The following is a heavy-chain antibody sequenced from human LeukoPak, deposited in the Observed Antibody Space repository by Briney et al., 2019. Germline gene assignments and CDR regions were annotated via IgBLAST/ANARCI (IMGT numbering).Heavy chain of an antibody. CDR2: IYYSGST. CDR1: GGSISTYY. CDR3: ARVDCSGGGCYSEFHHFHAFDI. Sequence: SETLSLTCSGSGGSISTYYWSWIRQPPGKGLEWIGYIYYSGSTNYNPSLKSRVTISVDTSKNQFSLKLSSVTAADTAVYYCARVDCSGGGCYSEFHHFHAFDIWGQGTMVTVSS. V-gene: IGHV4-59*01. D-gene: IGHD2-15*01. J-gene: IGHJ3*02.